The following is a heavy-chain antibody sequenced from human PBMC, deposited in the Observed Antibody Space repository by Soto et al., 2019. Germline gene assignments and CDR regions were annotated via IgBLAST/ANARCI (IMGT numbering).Heavy chain of an antibody. V-gene: IGHV1-3*01. CDR1: GYTFINYP. D-gene: IGHD6-19*01. CDR3: ARAVAVPADFDY. Sequence: ASVKVSCKASGYTFINYPMHWVRQAPGQRLEWMGWINAGNGNTKYSQKFQGRVTITRDTSASTAYMELSSLRSEDTAVYYCARAVAVPADFDYWGQGSLVTVSS. CDR2: INAGNGNT. J-gene: IGHJ4*02.